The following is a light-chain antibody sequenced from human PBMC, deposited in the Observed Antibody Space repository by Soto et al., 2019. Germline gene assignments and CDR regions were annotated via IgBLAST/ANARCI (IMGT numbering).Light chain of an antibody. V-gene: IGLV1-44*01. CDR3: AAWYDSLNGYV. Sequence: QSVLTQPPSASGTPGQRVTISCSGRSSNIGTKTVNWYQHLPGTAPKLLIYSNNQRPSGVPDRFSGSKSGTSASLAVSGLKSEDEADYYCAAWYDSLNGYVFGPGTKRTVL. J-gene: IGLJ1*01. CDR1: SSNIGTKT. CDR2: SNN.